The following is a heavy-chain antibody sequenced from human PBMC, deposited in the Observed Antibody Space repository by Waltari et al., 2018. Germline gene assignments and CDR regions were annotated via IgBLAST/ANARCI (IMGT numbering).Heavy chain of an antibody. D-gene: IGHD1-26*01. V-gene: IGHV3-73*02. CDR3: TSGSYYRMDV. CDR1: GFTFGGSD. CDR2: IRSKANSYAT. Sequence: EVQLVESGGGLAQPGGSLTLSCAASGFTFGGSDMHWVRQASGKGLEWVGRIRSKANSYATAYAASVKGRFTISRDDSKNTAYLQMNSLKTEDTAVYYCTSGSYYRMDVWGQGTTVTVSS. J-gene: IGHJ6*02.